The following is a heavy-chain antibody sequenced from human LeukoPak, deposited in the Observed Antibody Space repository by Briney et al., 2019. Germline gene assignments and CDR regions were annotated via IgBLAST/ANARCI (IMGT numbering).Heavy chain of an antibody. CDR3: AEDNSSWGAGYWYFDL. Sequence: GGSLRLSCAASGFTVSNFGMHWVRQAPGKGLEWVAVTSYAGNNKQYADSVRGRFTISRDTFKNTLYLQMDSLRTEDTAVYYCAEDNSSWGAGYWYFDLWGRGTLVMVSS. D-gene: IGHD6-13*01. CDR2: TSYAGNNK. V-gene: IGHV3-30*18. J-gene: IGHJ2*01. CDR1: GFTVSNFG.